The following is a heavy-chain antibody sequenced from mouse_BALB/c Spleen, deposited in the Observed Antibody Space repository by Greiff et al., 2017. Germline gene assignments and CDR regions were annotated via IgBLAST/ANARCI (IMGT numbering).Heavy chain of an antibody. J-gene: IGHJ1*01. D-gene: IGHD1-1*01. V-gene: IGHV5-6-4*01. CDR2: ISSGGSYT. CDR1: GFTFSSYT. Sequence: EVNVVESGGGLVKPGGSLKLSCAASGFTFSSYTMSWVRQTPEKRLEWVATISSGGSYTYYPDSVKGRFTISRDNAKNTLYLQMSSLKSEDTAMYYCTRDHGSSYWYFDVWGAGTTVTVSS. CDR3: TRDHGSSYWYFDV.